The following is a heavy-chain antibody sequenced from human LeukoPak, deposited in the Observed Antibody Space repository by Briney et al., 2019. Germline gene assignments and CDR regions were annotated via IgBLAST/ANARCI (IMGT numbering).Heavy chain of an antibody. CDR3: ARERSAMVRGVDNEFDY. CDR1: GFTFSSYA. V-gene: IGHV3-64*01. Sequence: GGSLRLSCAASGFTFSSYAMHWVRQAPGKGLEYVSAISSNGGSTYYANSVKGRFTISRDNSKNTLYLQMGSLRAEDMAVYYCARERSAMVRGVDNEFDYWGQGTLVTVSS. J-gene: IGHJ4*02. CDR2: ISSNGGST. D-gene: IGHD3-10*01.